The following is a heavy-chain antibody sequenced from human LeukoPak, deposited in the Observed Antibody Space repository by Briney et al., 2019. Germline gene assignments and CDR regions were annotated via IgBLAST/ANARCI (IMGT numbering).Heavy chain of an antibody. J-gene: IGHJ4*02. CDR1: GFTFSTYG. Sequence: GGSLRLSCAASGFTFSTYGMHWVRQAPGKGLEAVAGVWYDGSNIHYVDSVKGRFTISRDNSTCTLYLQMNSLTAEDTAVSYCARGGYSGTYYFDYWGQGTLVTASS. CDR3: ARGGYSGTYYFDY. D-gene: IGHD1-26*01. CDR2: VWYDGSNI. V-gene: IGHV3-33*01.